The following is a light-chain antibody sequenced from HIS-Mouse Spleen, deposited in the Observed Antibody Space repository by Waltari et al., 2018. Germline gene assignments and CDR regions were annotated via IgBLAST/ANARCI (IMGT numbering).Light chain of an antibody. V-gene: IGLV2-14*01. CDR3: SSYTSSSTLG. Sequence: QSALTQPASVSGSPGQSITISCTGTSSDVGGYNYVSWYQQHPGKAPKLMIYEVSNRPAGVSNRFSGSTSGNTASLTISGLQAEDEADYYCSSYTSSSTLGFGGGTKLTVL. CDR1: SSDVGGYNY. CDR2: EVS. J-gene: IGLJ2*01.